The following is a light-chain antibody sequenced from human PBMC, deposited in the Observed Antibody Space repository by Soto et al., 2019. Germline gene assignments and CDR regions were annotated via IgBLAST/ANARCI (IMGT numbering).Light chain of an antibody. CDR1: QSIRSW. J-gene: IGKJ2*01. CDR3: QQYSRYPHT. Sequence: DIQMTQSPSTLSASVGDRVTITCRASQSIRSWLAWYQQKPGKAPKLLIYRASILETGVPSKFSGSESGAEFTLTISSLQPDDFATYYCQQYSRYPHTFGQGTKLEIK. CDR2: RAS. V-gene: IGKV1-5*03.